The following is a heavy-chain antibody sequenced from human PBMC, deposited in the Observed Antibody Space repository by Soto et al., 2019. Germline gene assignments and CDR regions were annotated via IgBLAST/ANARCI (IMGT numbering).Heavy chain of an antibody. CDR1: GGTFSSYA. J-gene: IGHJ4*02. CDR2: IIPIFGTA. Sequence: QVQLVQSGAEVKKPGSSVKVSCKASGGTFSSYAISWVRQAPGQGLEWMGGIIPIFGTANYAQKFQGRVTITADESASTGYMELSSLRSEDTAVYYCAGGVVWFGELSALDYWGQGTLVTVSS. D-gene: IGHD3-10*01. V-gene: IGHV1-69*01. CDR3: AGGVVWFGELSALDY.